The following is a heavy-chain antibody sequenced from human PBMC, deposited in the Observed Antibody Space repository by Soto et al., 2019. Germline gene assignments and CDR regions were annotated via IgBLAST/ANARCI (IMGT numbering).Heavy chain of an antibody. Sequence: QVPLQQSGPGLLKPSETLSLTCTVSGGSISSPSYNWGWVRQPPGKGPEWIGSFFYGGRTHYSPSPESRLSISVDTARSQVSLILTSVTAADTAVYYCATVASTHFDSWGQGALVVVSS. CDR1: GGSISSPSYN. CDR2: FFYGGRT. J-gene: IGHJ4*02. CDR3: ATVASTHFDS. D-gene: IGHD1-1*01. V-gene: IGHV4-39*01.